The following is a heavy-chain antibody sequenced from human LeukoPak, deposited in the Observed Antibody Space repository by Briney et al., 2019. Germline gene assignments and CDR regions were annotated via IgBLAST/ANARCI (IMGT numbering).Heavy chain of an antibody. CDR2: IYYSGST. J-gene: IGHJ4*02. CDR1: GDSISSGGYS. CDR3: ARDSVYSGSSLDY. Sequence: SETLSLTCAASGDSISSGGYSWSWIRQPPGKGLEWIGYIYYSGSTYYNPSLKSRVTISVDTSKNQFSLKLSSVTAADTAVYYCARDSVYSGSSLDYWGQGALVTVSS. D-gene: IGHD1-26*01. V-gene: IGHV4-30-4*07.